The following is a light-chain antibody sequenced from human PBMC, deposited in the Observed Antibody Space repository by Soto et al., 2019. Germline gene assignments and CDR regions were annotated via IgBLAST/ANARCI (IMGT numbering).Light chain of an antibody. Sequence: QSVLTQPPSASGSPGQSVTISCTGTSSDVGGYDFVSWYQQHPGKAPKLMIYEVSERPSGVPDRFSGSKSGNTASLTVSGLQTEDEADYYCSSFAGSNIVFGTGTKLTVL. CDR2: EVS. CDR1: SSDVGGYDF. CDR3: SSFAGSNIV. V-gene: IGLV2-8*01. J-gene: IGLJ1*01.